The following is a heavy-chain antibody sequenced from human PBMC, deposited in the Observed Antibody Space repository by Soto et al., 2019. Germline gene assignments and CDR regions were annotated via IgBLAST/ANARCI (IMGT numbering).Heavy chain of an antibody. Sequence: EVQLVESGGGLVQPRGSLRLSCAASGFTFSTHSMNWVRQAPGKGLEWISYITSSSGTMYADSVKGRFTISRDNAKNSLYLQMNSLRAEDTAVYFCVGEVGFQLIYWGQGTLVTVSS. CDR2: ITSSSGTM. D-gene: IGHD2-2*01. J-gene: IGHJ4*02. V-gene: IGHV3-48*01. CDR3: VGEVGFQLIY. CDR1: GFTFSTHS.